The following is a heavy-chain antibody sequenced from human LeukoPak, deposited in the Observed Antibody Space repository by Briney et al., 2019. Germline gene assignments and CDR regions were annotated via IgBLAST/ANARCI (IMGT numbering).Heavy chain of an antibody. J-gene: IGHJ4*02. CDR2: FYHRGST. Sequence: PSETLSLTCAVSGYAISSGYYWGWIRQPPGNGLEWIGRFYHRGSTYYNPSLKSRVTISADTSVNQFSLKLSSVTAADTAVYYCARRQGDGYNSHFDYWGQGTLVTVSS. D-gene: IGHD5-24*01. V-gene: IGHV4-38-2*01. CDR3: ARRQGDGYNSHFDY. CDR1: GYAISSGYY.